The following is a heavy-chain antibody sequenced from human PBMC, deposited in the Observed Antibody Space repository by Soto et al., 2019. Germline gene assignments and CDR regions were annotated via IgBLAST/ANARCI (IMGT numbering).Heavy chain of an antibody. V-gene: IGHV1-18*04. CDR3: ARDRSMVYARWGHDSFDP. J-gene: IGHJ5*02. Sequence: GSSMMVSWKDSGDTFTSCGMSWVRQAPGQGLEWMGWISAYNGNTNYAQKLQGRVTMTTDTSTSTAYMELRSLRSDDTAVYYCARDRSMVYARWGHDSFDPWG. CDR2: ISAYNGNT. D-gene: IGHD2-8*01. CDR1: GDTFTSCG.